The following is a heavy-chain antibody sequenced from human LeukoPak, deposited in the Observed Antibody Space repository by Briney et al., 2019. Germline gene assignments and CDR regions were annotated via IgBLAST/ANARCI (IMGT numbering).Heavy chain of an antibody. CDR3: ARDSSSSWDAFDI. J-gene: IGHJ3*02. V-gene: IGHV4-39*07. CDR2: IYYSGST. D-gene: IGHD6-13*01. CDR1: GGSISSSSYY. Sequence: PSETLSLTCTVSGGSISSSSYYWGWIRQPPGKGLEWIGSIYYSGSTYYNPSLKSRVTISVDTSKNQFSLKLSSVTAADTAVYYCARDSSSSWDAFDIWGQGTMVTVSS.